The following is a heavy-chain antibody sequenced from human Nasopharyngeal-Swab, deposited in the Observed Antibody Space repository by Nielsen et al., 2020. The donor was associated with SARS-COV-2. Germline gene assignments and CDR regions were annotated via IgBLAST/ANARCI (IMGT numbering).Heavy chain of an antibody. D-gene: IGHD4-17*01. CDR3: ASNDYGDEFVFDY. CDR1: GFTFSSYS. J-gene: IGHJ4*02. Sequence: GESLKISCAASGFTFSSYSMNWVRQAPGKGLEWVSYISSSSSTIYYADSVKGRFTISRDNAKNSLYLQMNSLRDEDTAVYYCASNDYGDEFVFDYRGQGTLVTVSS. V-gene: IGHV3-48*02. CDR2: ISSSSSTI.